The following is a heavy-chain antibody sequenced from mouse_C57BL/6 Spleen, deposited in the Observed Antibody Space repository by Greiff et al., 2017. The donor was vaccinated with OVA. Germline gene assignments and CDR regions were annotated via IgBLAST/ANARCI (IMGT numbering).Heavy chain of an antibody. Sequence: QVQLQQPGAELVKPGASVKVSCKASGYTFTSYWMHWVKQRPGQGLEWIGRIHPSDSDTNYNQKFKGKATLTVDKSSSTAYRELSSLTSEDSAVYYCAMGGGHDGGYFDGWGTGTTVTVSS. J-gene: IGHJ1*03. CDR1: GYTFTSYW. D-gene: IGHD2-2*01. CDR2: IHPSDSDT. V-gene: IGHV1-74*01. CDR3: AMGGGHDGGYFDG.